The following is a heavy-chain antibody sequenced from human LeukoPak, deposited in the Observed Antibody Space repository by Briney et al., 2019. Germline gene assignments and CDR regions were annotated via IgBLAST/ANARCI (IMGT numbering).Heavy chain of an antibody. CDR2: INPNSGGT. CDR1: GYTFTGYY. V-gene: IGHV1-2*02. J-gene: IGHJ6*02. D-gene: IGHD2-2*01. Sequence: ASVKVSCTASGYTFTGYYMHWVRQAPGQGLEWMGWINPNSGGTNYAQKFQGRVTMTRDTSISTAYMELSRLRSDDTAVYYCARGDQPIVVVPAAIVYFYYYGMDVWGQGTTVTVSS. CDR3: ARGDQPIVVVPAAIVYFYYYGMDV.